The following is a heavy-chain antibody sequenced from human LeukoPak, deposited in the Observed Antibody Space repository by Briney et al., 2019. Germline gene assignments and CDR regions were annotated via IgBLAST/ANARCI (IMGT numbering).Heavy chain of an antibody. CDR2: ISSSGSTI. J-gene: IGHJ6*03. V-gene: IGHV3-11*01. CDR3: ARVGSSGWFNDYYYMDV. CDR1: GFNFSDYY. Sequence: GESLRLSCAASGFNFSDYYMSWIPQAPGKGLEWVSYISSSGSTIYYADSVKGRFTISRDNAKNSLYLQMNSLRAEDTAVYYCARVGSSGWFNDYYYMDVWGKGTTVTVFS. D-gene: IGHD6-19*01.